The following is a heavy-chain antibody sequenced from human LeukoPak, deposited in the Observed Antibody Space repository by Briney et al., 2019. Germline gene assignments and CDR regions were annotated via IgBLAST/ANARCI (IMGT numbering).Heavy chain of an antibody. J-gene: IGHJ4*02. CDR1: GFTVSSNY. CDR2: IYSGGST. D-gene: IGHD3-22*01. Sequence: GGSLRLSCAASGFTVSSNYMSWVRQAPGKGLEWVSVIYSGGSTYYADSVKGRFTISRDNSKNTLYLQMNSLRAEDTAVYYCARPPLDSSGYYFGYWGQGTLVTVSS. CDR3: ARPPLDSSGYYFGY. V-gene: IGHV3-53*01.